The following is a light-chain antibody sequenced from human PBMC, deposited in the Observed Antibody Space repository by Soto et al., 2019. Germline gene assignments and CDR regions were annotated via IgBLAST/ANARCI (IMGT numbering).Light chain of an antibody. V-gene: IGLV2-14*01. CDR2: EVT. CDR1: NSDVGTYDY. CDR3: SSYKSTSSYVL. Sequence: QSVLTQPASVSGSPGQSVTISCTGTNSDVGTYDYVSWYQQYPGKVPKLIIYEVTNRTSGVSNSFSGSKSGNTASLTISGLLAEDEAAYYCSSYKSTSSYVLFGGGTKLTVL. J-gene: IGLJ2*01.